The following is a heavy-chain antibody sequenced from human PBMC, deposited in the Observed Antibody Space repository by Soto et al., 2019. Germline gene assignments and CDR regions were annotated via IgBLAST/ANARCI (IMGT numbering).Heavy chain of an antibody. D-gene: IGHD6-13*01. CDR1: GDTFTSYA. CDR3: ARDRYSSSWYVGALDY. CDR2: INAGNGNT. V-gene: IGHV1-3*01. J-gene: IGHJ4*02. Sequence: ASVKVSCKASGDTFTSYAIYWVRQAPGQRLEWMGWINAGNGNTRYSQKFQDRVTINRDTSASTVYMELNSLRSEDTAVYYCARDRYSSSWYVGALDYWGLGSLVTVSS.